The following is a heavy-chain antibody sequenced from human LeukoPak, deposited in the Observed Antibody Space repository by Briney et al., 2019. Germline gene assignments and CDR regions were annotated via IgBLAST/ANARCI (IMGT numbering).Heavy chain of an antibody. CDR3: AKGPDSSGYYSLDY. CDR1: KFTFSTYD. Sequence: GGSLRLSCAASKFTFSTYDMHWVRQAPGKGLEWVAVISYDGSSKYYADSVRGRFTISRDNSKNTLYVQMNSLRTEDTAIYYCAKGPDSSGYYSLDYWGQGTLVTVSS. V-gene: IGHV3-30*18. D-gene: IGHD3-22*01. J-gene: IGHJ4*02. CDR2: ISYDGSSK.